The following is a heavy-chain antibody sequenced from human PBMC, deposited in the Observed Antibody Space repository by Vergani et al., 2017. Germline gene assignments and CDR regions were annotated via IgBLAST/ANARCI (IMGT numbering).Heavy chain of an antibody. CDR1: GFRFREHG. D-gene: IGHD3-22*01. V-gene: IGHV3-23*01. J-gene: IGHJ2*01. Sequence: EVQLLESGGGSVQPGESLRLSCVASGFRFREHGMNWVRQAPGKGLEWVSGISGHDHRTLYADSVKGRFIISRDDSKNTLYLQMSSLRVEDTAVYYCAKDAHYDSSGYYFYWYFDLWGRGTLVTVSS. CDR3: AKDAHYDSSGYYFYWYFDL. CDR2: ISGHDHRT.